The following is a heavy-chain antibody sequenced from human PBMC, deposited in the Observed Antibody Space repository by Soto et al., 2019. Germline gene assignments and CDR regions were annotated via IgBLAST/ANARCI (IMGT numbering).Heavy chain of an antibody. V-gene: IGHV3-30*18. Sequence: ESGGGVVQPGRSLRLSCAASGFTFSSYGMHWVRQAPGKGLEWVAVISYDGSNKYYADSVKGRFTISRDNSKNTLYLQMNSLRAEDTAVYYCAKDREEVIVVAYYYGMDVWGQGTTVTVSS. CDR2: ISYDGSNK. D-gene: IGHD3-22*01. CDR1: GFTFSSYG. CDR3: AKDREEVIVVAYYYGMDV. J-gene: IGHJ6*02.